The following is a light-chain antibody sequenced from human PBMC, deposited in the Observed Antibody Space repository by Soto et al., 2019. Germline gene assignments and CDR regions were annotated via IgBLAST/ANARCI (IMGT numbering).Light chain of an antibody. CDR2: AAS. Sequence: DIQMTQSPSSLSASVGDRVTITCQASQDISNYLNWYQQKPGKAPKLLIYAASSLQSGVPSRFSGSGSGTDFTLTISSLQPEDFATYYCQQSYSTHWTFGQGTKV. J-gene: IGKJ1*01. CDR1: QDISNY. V-gene: IGKV1-39*01. CDR3: QQSYSTHWT.